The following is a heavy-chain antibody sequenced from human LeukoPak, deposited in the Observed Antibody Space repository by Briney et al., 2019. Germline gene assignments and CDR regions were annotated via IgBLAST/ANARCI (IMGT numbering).Heavy chain of an antibody. Sequence: GGSLRLSCAASGFTFSSYGMHWVRQAPGKGLEWVAVISYDGSNKYYADSVKGRFTISRDNSENTLYLQMNSLRAEDTAVYYCAKDYYDSSGTGPLDYWGQGTLVTVSS. V-gene: IGHV3-30*18. J-gene: IGHJ4*02. D-gene: IGHD3-22*01. CDR3: AKDYYDSSGTGPLDY. CDR1: GFTFSSYG. CDR2: ISYDGSNK.